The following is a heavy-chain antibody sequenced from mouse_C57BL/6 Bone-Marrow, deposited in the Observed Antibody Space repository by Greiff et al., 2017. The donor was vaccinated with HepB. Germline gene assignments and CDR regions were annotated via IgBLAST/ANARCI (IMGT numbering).Heavy chain of an antibody. CDR3: ARYKRLYYDSRGGPAWFAN. Sequence: EVKLLESGGGLVQPGGSLTLSCAASGFTFSDYYMYWVRQPPEKRLEWVEYISNGGGSTYYPDTVKDRFTISRNNTKNTLYLQMSRLKSEDAATYYCARYKRLYYDSRGGPAWFANWGQGTLVTVSA. D-gene: IGHD1-1*01. CDR2: ISNGGGST. V-gene: IGHV5-12*01. J-gene: IGHJ3*01. CDR1: GFTFSDYY.